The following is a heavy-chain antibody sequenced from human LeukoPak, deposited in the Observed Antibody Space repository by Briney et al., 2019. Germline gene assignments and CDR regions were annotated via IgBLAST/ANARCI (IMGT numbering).Heavy chain of an antibody. D-gene: IGHD6-13*01. Sequence: GGSLRLSCAASGFTFSSYAVNRVRQAPGKGLEWVSGISGSGGSTYYADSVKGRFTISRDNSKNTLYVQMNSQRAEDTAVYYCARADSNWHLYYFDYWGQGALVTVSS. V-gene: IGHV3-23*01. J-gene: IGHJ4*02. CDR3: ARADSNWHLYYFDY. CDR1: GFTFSSYA. CDR2: ISGSGGST.